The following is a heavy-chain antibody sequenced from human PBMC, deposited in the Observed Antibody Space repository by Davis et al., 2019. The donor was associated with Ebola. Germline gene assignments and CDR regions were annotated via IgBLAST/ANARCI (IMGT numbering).Heavy chain of an antibody. CDR3: AGAPNRYGSGKYCWFDP. D-gene: IGHD3-10*01. CDR2: IIPVFGIP. CDR1: GGTFSSYA. V-gene: IGHV1-69*13. J-gene: IGHJ5*02. Sequence: SVKVSCKASGGTFSSYAISWVRQAPGQGLDWMGGIIPVFGIPKYAQKFQGRVTITADESTSTAYMELSSLRSEDTAVYYCAGAPNRYGSGKYCWFDPWGQGTLVTVSS.